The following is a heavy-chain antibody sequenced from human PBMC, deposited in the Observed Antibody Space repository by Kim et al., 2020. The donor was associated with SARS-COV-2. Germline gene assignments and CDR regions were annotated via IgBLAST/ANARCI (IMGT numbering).Heavy chain of an antibody. J-gene: IGHJ3*02. V-gene: IGHV4-31*02. D-gene: IGHD1-26*01. CDR2: GST. CDR3: ARDREAFDI. Sequence: GSTYYHPSLKGRVTISVDTSKNQFSLKRSSVTAADTAVYYCARDREAFDIWGQGTMVTVSS.